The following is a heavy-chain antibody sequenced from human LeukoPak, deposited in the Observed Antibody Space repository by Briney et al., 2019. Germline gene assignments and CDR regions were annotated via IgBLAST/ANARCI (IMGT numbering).Heavy chain of an antibody. CDR2: IYHSGST. J-gene: IGHJ4*02. D-gene: IGHD3-3*01. V-gene: IGHV4-59*04. CDR1: GGSISSYY. CDR3: AALFWSGDSTIMSFDY. Sequence: KPSETLSLTCTVSGGSISSYYWSWIRQPPGKGLEWIGYIYHSGSTYYNPSLKSRVTISVDTSKNQFSLKLSSVTAADTAVYYCAALFWSGDSTIMSFDYWGQGTLVTVSS.